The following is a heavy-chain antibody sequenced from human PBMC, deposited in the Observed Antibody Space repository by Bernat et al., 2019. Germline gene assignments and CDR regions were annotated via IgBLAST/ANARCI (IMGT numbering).Heavy chain of an antibody. CDR1: GFTVSSNY. Sequence: EVHLVESGGGLVQPGGSLRLSCSASGFTVSSNYISWVRQAPGKGLEWVSVIYSGGSTYYADSVKGRFTISRDNSKITLYLQINSRRAEDTDVYYGARWYYDYVWESYSNYFDYWGQGTLVTVSS. V-gene: IGHV3-66*01. CDR2: IYSGGST. CDR3: ARWYYDYVWESYSNYFDY. D-gene: IGHD3-16*01. J-gene: IGHJ4*02.